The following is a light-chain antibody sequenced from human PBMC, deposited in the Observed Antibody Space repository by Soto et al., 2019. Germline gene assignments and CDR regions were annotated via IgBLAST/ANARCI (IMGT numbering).Light chain of an antibody. CDR1: QSVSDW. Sequence: DMQMTQSPSTLTASVRDRVTISCRSIQSVSDWLAWYQRKPGSAPTVLIYMASNVESGAPSRFSCSGSRTEFTLTISSLQPDDSLTHLCQQYPHFWSFGRGT. V-gene: IGKV1-5*03. CDR3: QQYPHFWS. J-gene: IGKJ1*01. CDR2: MAS.